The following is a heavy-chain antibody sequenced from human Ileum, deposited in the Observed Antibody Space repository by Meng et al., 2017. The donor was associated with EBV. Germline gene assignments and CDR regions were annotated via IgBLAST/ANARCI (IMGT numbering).Heavy chain of an antibody. CDR2: ISAYNGNT. V-gene: IGHV1-18*01. J-gene: IGHJ4*02. CDR3: ARFYCSSTSCPHVRFDD. CDR1: GFIFTSYA. D-gene: IGHD2-2*01. Sequence: QVQLVQSGAEVKKPGAPVKVSCEASGFIFTSYAISWVRQATGQGLQYMGWISAYNGNTNYAQELQGRVTMTTDTSTSTAYMELRSLRFDDTAVYYCARFYCSSTSCPHVRFDDWGQGPLGTVDS.